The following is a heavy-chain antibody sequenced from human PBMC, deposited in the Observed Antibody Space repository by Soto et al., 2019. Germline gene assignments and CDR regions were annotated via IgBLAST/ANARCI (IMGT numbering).Heavy chain of an antibody. J-gene: IGHJ5*02. D-gene: IGHD3-22*01. CDR3: ASSGYYVGGWFDP. CDR1: GFTFSSYG. Sequence: QVQLVESGGGVVQPGRSLRLSCAASGFTFSSYGMHWVRQAPGKGLEWVAVIWYDGSNKYYADSVKGRFTISRDNSKNTLYLQMNSLRAEDTAVYYCASSGYYVGGWFDPWGQGTLVTVSS. V-gene: IGHV3-33*01. CDR2: IWYDGSNK.